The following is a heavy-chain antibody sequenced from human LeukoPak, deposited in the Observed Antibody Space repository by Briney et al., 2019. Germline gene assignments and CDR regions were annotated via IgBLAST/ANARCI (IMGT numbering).Heavy chain of an antibody. J-gene: IGHJ4*02. CDR3: AKEYTPSSPLGELDS. CDR1: GLSFSSYA. CDR2: IRHDETKE. D-gene: IGHD6-6*01. V-gene: IGHV3-33*03. Sequence: PGTSLRLSCEGSGLSFSSYAMHWVRQAPGKGLEWVAVIRHDETKEYYADSVQGRFTISRDTPNNMLYLQMNNMRAEDTAVYYCAKEYTPSSPLGELDSWGQGTLVIVSS.